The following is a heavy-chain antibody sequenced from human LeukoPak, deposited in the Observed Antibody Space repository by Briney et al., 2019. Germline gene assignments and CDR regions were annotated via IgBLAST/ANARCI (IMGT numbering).Heavy chain of an antibody. CDR3: ARVAAPRSNDY. CDR2: ASYDGGNK. D-gene: IGHD6-13*01. V-gene: IGHV3-30-3*01. Sequence: GGSLRLSCVASGFALSMYTLHWVRQAPGKGLECVAVASYDGGNKYYADSVKGRFTISRDNSKNTLYLQMNSLKTEDTAVYFCARVAAPRSNDYWGQETLVTVSS. CDR1: GFALSMYT. J-gene: IGHJ4*02.